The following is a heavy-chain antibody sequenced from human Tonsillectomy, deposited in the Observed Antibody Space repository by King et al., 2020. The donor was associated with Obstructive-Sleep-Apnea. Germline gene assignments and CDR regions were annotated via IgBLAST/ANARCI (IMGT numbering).Heavy chain of an antibody. Sequence: QLVQSGAEVKKPGASVKVSCKASGYTFTNYGISWVRQAPVQVLEWMGWISAYNGNTNYAQGVQGRVTMTTDTSTTTAYMERTSLRSDDTAVYYCARDNQQLADYWGQGTLVTVSS. CDR3: ARDNQQLADY. J-gene: IGHJ4*02. V-gene: IGHV1-18*01. CDR1: GYTFTNYG. D-gene: IGHD6-13*01. CDR2: ISAYNGNT.